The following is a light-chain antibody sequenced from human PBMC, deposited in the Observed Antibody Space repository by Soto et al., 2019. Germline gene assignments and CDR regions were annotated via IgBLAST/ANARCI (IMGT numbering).Light chain of an antibody. CDR1: RTVDNY. V-gene: IGKV3-11*01. CDR2: GAS. J-gene: IGKJ3*01. Sequence: ETVLTQSPATLSLSPGDRATLSCRASRTVDNYLAWYQQKPGQAPRLLIYGASNRATGIPTRFSGSGSGTGFTLTISSLEPEDFAVYFCQQGSNWPGTFGPGTKVDIK. CDR3: QQGSNWPGT.